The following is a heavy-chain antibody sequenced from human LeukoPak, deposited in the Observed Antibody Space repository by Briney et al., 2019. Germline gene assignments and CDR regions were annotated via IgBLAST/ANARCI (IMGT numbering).Heavy chain of an antibody. CDR3: ARGPLYGY. D-gene: IGHD2-2*02. CDR2: IYYSGST. CDR1: GGSISSSSYY. Sequence: SETLSLTCTVSGGSISSSSYYWGWIRQPPGKGLEWIGSIYYSGSTYYNLSLKSRVTISVDTSKNQFSLKLSSVTAADTAVYYCARGPLYGYWGQGTLVTVSS. J-gene: IGHJ4*02. V-gene: IGHV4-39*07.